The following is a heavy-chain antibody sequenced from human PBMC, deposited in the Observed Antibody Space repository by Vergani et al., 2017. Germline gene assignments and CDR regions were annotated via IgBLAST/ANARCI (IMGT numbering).Heavy chain of an antibody. CDR2: ISWDGGST. J-gene: IGHJ6*02. V-gene: IGHV3-43*01. CDR3: AKDICGWPEYYYYYYGMDV. Sequence: EVQLVESGGVVVQPGGSLRLSCAASGFTFDDYTMHWVRQAPGKGLEWVSLISWDGGSTYYADSVKGRFTISRDNSKNSLYLQMNSLRTEDTALYYCAKDICGWPEYYYYYYGMDVWGQGSTVTVSS. CDR1: GFTFDDYT. D-gene: IGHD6-19*01.